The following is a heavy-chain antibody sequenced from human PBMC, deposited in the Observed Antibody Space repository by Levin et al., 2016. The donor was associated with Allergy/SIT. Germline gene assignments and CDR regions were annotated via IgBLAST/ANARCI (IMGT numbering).Heavy chain of an antibody. V-gene: IGHV5-10-1*01. CDR3: ARLKWEVEMATITSQYFDY. J-gene: IGHJ4*02. D-gene: IGHD5-24*01. CDR2: IDPSDSYT. Sequence: GESLKISCKGSGYSFTSYWISWVRQMPGKGLEWMGRIDPSDSYTNYSPSFQGHVTISADKSISTAYLQWSSLKASDTAMYYCARLKWEVEMATITSQYFDYWGQGTLVTVSS. CDR1: GYSFTSYW.